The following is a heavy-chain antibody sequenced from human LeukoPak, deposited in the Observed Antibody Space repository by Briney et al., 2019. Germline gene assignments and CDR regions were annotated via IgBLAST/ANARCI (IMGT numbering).Heavy chain of an antibody. J-gene: IGHJ3*02. V-gene: IGHV4-38-2*01. Sequence: SETLSLTCAVSGYSTSSGYYWGWIRQPPGKGLEWIGSIYHSGSTYYNPSLKSRVTISVDTSKNQFSLKLSSVTAADTAVYYCARTRVVPAAPPDAFDIWGQGTMVTVSS. CDR3: ARTRVVPAAPPDAFDI. CDR1: GYSTSSGYY. D-gene: IGHD2-2*01. CDR2: IYHSGST.